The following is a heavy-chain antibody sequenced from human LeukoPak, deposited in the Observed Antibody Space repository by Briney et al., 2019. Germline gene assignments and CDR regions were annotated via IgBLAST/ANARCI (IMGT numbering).Heavy chain of an antibody. CDR1: GFTFSNYN. J-gene: IGHJ4*02. CDR2: ISRSSDYI. V-gene: IGHV3-21*01. CDR3: ASTVRTTSFDS. D-gene: IGHD4-17*01. Sequence: PGGSLRLSCAASGFTFSNYNMNWVRQAPGKGLEWVSSISRSSDYIYYTDSLKGRFTISRDNAKSSLYLQMNSLRAEDTAVYYCASTVRTTSFDSWGQGTLVTVSS.